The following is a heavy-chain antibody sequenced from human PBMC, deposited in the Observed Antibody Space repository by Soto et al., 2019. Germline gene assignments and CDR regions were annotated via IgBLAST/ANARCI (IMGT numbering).Heavy chain of an antibody. D-gene: IGHD2-15*01. CDR2: ISSDHNYI. V-gene: IGHV3-21*02. CDR1: GFTFTSYS. Sequence: DVQLVESGGGLVKPGGSLRLSCVASGFTFTSYSMLWVRQPPGKGLEWVSSISSDHNYIYYVDSVKGRFTISRDNAKNALYLQMISLRAEDTAVYYCARGRTCTGATCYGGGDYWGQGALVTVSS. CDR3: ARGRTCTGATCYGGGDY. J-gene: IGHJ4*02.